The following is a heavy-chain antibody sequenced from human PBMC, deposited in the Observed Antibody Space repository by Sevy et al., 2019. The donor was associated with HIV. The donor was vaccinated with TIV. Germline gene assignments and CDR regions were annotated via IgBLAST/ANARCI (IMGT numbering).Heavy chain of an antibody. CDR2: ISSSSSYI. J-gene: IGHJ4*02. V-gene: IGHV3-21*01. Sequence: GGSLRLSCAASGFTFSSYSMNWVRQAPGKGLEWVSSISSSSSYIYYAGSVKGRFTISRDNAKNSLYLQMNSLRAEDTAVYYCARDFRSALGPTIDYWGQGTLVTVSS. CDR1: GFTFSSYS. CDR3: ARDFRSALGPTIDY. D-gene: IGHD1-1*01.